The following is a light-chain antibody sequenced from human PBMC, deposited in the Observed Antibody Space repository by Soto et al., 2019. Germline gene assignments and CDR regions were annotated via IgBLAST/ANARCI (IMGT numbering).Light chain of an antibody. Sequence: DIQMTQSPSTLSASVGDRVTITCRASQSISSWLAWYQQKPGKAPKLLIYKASSLESGVPSRFSGSGSGTESTLTISSLQPDDFATDYCQQYNSYSPTFGQGTKVEIK. CDR1: QSISSW. CDR2: KAS. CDR3: QQYNSYSPT. V-gene: IGKV1-5*03. J-gene: IGKJ1*01.